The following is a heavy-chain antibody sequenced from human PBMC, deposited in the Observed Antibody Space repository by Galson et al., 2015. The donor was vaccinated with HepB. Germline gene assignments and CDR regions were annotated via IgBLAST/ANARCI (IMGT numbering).Heavy chain of an antibody. J-gene: IGHJ2*01. CDR3: ARSFGGTQLNWYLDL. V-gene: IGHV1-2*02. D-gene: IGHD3-10*01. CDR1: GYTFIDYF. Sequence: SVKVSCKASGYTFIDYFMHWVRQAPGQGLEWMGWINPNSGGTSYEQRFQGRVTLTRDTSIRAAYMEVSRLRSDDTAVYYCARSFGGTQLNWYLDLWGRGTLVTVSS. CDR2: INPNSGGT.